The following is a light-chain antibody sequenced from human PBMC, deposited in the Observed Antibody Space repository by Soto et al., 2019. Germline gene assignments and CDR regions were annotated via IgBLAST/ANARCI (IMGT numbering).Light chain of an antibody. CDR3: QQYNKWPLT. V-gene: IGKV3-15*01. CDR1: HIVSTN. Sequence: EIVMTQSPATLSVSPGERATLSCRASHIVSTNLAWYQQKPGQAPRLLIYDASTRATGTPARFSGSGSGTEFTLTISSLQSEDFAVYCCQQYNKWPLTFGQGTKVEIK. J-gene: IGKJ1*01. CDR2: DAS.